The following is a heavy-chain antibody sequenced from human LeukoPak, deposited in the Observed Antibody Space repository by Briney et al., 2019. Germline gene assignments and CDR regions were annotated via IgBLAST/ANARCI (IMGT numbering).Heavy chain of an antibody. D-gene: IGHD1-26*01. J-gene: IGHJ5*02. CDR1: GGSISSYY. V-gene: IGHV4-59*01. CDR2: IYYSGST. CDR3: ARDRRELPRRNNWFDP. Sequence: SETLSLTCTVSGGSISSYYWSWIRQPPGKGLEWIGYIYYSGSTNYNPSLKSRVTISVDTSKNQFSLKLSSVTAADTAVYYCARDRRELPRRNNWFDPWGQGTLVTVSS.